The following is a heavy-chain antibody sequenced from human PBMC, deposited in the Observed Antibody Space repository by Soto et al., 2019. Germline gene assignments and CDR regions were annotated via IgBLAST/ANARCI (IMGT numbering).Heavy chain of an antibody. CDR1: GFTFSAFE. J-gene: IGHJ6*02. CDR2: IYNSGSTM. Sequence: EVQLVESGGGLVQPGGSLRLSCAASGFTFSAFEMNWVRQAPGKGLEWLSYIYNSGSTMTYADSVKGRFAISRDNAKNSLYLQTYSLRAEDTAVYYCARESGGTGLNAWGQGTTVTVSS. CDR3: ARESGGTGLNA. V-gene: IGHV3-48*03.